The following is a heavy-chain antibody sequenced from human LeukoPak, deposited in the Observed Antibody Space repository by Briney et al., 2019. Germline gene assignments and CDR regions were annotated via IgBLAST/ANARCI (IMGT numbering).Heavy chain of an antibody. CDR2: IYTSGST. D-gene: IGHD6-13*01. J-gene: IGHJ6*03. V-gene: IGHV4-4*08. CDR3: ARDSRIAARGYYMDV. Sequence: SETLSLTCTVSGGSISSYYWSWIRQPPGKGLEWIGRIYTSGSTNYNPSLKSRVTISVDTSKNQFSLKLSSVTAADTAVYYCARDSRIAARGYYMDVWGKGTTVTVSS. CDR1: GGSISSYY.